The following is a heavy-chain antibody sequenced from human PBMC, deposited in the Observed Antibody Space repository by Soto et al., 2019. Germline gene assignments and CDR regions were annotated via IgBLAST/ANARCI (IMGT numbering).Heavy chain of an antibody. CDR3: ARDRVPITMIVVGALIDAFDI. V-gene: IGHV3-33*01. CDR2: IWYDGSNK. CDR1: GFTFSSYG. Sequence: GGTLILCCAVSGFTFSSYGMHWVRQAPGKGLEWVAVIWYDGSNKYYADSVKGRFTISRDNSKNTLYLQMNSLRAEDTAVYYCARDRVPITMIVVGALIDAFDIWGQGTMVTVSS. J-gene: IGHJ3*02. D-gene: IGHD3-22*01.